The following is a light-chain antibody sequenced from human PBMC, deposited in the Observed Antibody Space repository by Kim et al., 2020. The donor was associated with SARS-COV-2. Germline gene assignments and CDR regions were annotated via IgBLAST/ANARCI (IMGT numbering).Light chain of an antibody. J-gene: IGLJ2*01. CDR3: QAWDSTTLI. V-gene: IGLV3-1*01. CDR1: KLGNKY. CDR2: RDD. Sequence: SYELMQPPSVSVLPGQTARITCSGDKLGNKYACWYQQKAGQSPVLVMYRDDRRPSGIPERFYGTNSGNTATLTISGTQAMDEADYYCQAWDSTTLIFCGGTKLTVL.